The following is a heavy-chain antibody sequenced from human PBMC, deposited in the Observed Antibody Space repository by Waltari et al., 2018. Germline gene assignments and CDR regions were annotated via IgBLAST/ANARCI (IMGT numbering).Heavy chain of an antibody. J-gene: IGHJ4*02. V-gene: IGHV4-30-2*01. D-gene: IGHD2-15*01. Sequence: QLQLQESGSGLVKPSQTLSLTCAVSGGSISSGGYSWSWIRQPPGKGLEWIGYIYHSGSTYYNPSLKSRVTISVDRSKNQFSLKLSSVTAADMAVYYCARGRYCSGGSCYPGYFDYWGQGTLVTVSS. CDR2: IYHSGST. CDR1: GGSISSGGYS. CDR3: ARGRYCSGGSCYPGYFDY.